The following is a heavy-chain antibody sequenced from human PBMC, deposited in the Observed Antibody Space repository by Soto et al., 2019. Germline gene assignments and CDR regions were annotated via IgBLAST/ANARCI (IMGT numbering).Heavy chain of an antibody. CDR1: GFTFSSYA. CDR2: ISYDGSNK. Sequence: QAGGSLRLSCAASGFTFSSYAMHWVRQAPGKGLEWVAVISYDGSNKYYADSVKGRFTISRDNSKNTLYLQMNSLRAEDTAVYYCARAGEAVDTAMAPTTPWGQGTLVTVSS. CDR3: ARAGEAVDTAMAPTTP. V-gene: IGHV3-30-3*01. D-gene: IGHD5-18*01. J-gene: IGHJ5*02.